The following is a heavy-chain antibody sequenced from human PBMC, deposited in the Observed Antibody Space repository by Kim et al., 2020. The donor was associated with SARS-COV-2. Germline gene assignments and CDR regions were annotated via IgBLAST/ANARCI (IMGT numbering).Heavy chain of an antibody. CDR2: ISPLLGVP. CDR1: GGAFESHI. V-gene: IGHV1-69*10. CDR3: ARVNFAGSPLAEHPFDP. J-gene: IGHJ5*02. Sequence: SVKVSCKASGGAFESHIISWMRQAPGRGLEWVGGISPLLGVPNYARRFQGRVTITADKPTTTVYMDLTSLTSEDTAVYYCARVNFAGSPLAEHPFDPWGQGTLVTVSS. D-gene: IGHD1-26*01.